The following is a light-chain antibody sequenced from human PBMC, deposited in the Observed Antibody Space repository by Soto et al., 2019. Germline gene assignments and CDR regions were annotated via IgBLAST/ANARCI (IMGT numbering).Light chain of an antibody. CDR3: QQGYSFPVT. V-gene: IGKV1-39*01. Sequence: DIQMTQSPSSLSASVGDRVTITCRASQSISSYLNWYQQKPGKAPKLLIYAASSLQSGVPSRFGGSGSGTDFTLTIGSLQPEDFATYYCQQGYSFPVTFGGGAKVDI. CDR2: AAS. CDR1: QSISSY. J-gene: IGKJ4*01.